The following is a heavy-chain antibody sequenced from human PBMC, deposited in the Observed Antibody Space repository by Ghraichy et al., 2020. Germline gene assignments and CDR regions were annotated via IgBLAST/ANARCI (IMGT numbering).Heavy chain of an antibody. J-gene: IGHJ4*02. D-gene: IGHD6-13*01. CDR1: GFTFRSYW. CDR3: LRVSVTGGAAAEFDS. V-gene: IGHV3-74*03. Sequence: GGSLRLSCAASGFTFRSYWMHWVRQAPGKGLVWVSRISDDGSDTMYADSVKGRFTISRDNAENTLYLQMNSLRVEDTAVYYCLRVSVTGGAAAEFDSWGQGTLVTVSS. CDR2: ISDDGSDT.